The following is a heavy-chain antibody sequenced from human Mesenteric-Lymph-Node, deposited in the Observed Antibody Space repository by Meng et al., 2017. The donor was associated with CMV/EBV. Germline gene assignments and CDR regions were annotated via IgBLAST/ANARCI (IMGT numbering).Heavy chain of an antibody. J-gene: IGHJ4*02. CDR2: INTYNGNT. CDR1: GYTFTSYG. Sequence: ASVKVSCKASGYTFTSYGISWVRQAPGQGLEWMGWINTYNGNTKFAQNLQGRVTMTTDTSTSTAYLEVRSLRSDDTAVYYCARTPSSGFDFWGQGTLVTVSS. D-gene: IGHD2-15*01. CDR3: ARTPSSGFDF. V-gene: IGHV1-18*01.